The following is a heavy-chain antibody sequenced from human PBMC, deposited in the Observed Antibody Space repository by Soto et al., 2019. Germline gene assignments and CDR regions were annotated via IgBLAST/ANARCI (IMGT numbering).Heavy chain of an antibody. CDR1: GGSFSGYY. Sequence: SETLSLTCAVYGGSFSGYYWSWIRQPPGKGLEWIGEINHSGSTNYNPSLKSRVTISVDTSKNQFSLKLSSVTAADTAVYYCARESGTTPRFNDYWGQGTLVTVSS. J-gene: IGHJ4*02. CDR2: INHSGST. D-gene: IGHD6-13*01. CDR3: ARESGTTPRFNDY. V-gene: IGHV4-34*01.